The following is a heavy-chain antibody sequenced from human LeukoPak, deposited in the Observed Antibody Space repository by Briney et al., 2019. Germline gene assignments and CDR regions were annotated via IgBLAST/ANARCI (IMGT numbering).Heavy chain of an antibody. J-gene: IGHJ6*02. V-gene: IGHV4-59*01. CDR3: ARVVGYCSSTSCYYYGMDV. D-gene: IGHD2-2*01. CDR2: IYYSGST. CDR1: GGSLSSYY. Sequence: SETLSLTCIVSGGSLSSYYWSWIRQPPGKGLEWIGYIYYSGSTNYNPSLKSRVTISVDTSKNQFSLKLSSVTAADTAVYYCARVVGYCSSTSCYYYGMDVWGQGTTVTVSS.